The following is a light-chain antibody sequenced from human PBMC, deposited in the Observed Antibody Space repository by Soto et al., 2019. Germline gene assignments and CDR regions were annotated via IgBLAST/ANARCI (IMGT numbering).Light chain of an antibody. CDR3: SSYTSSNTLV. V-gene: IGLV2-14*01. CDR1: SSDVCGYNY. CDR2: EVD. Sequence: SVLAQPASVSGSPGQSTIISCTGTSSDVCGYNYVSWYQQHPGKAPKFLIYEVDNRASGVSDRFSGSKSGNTASLTISGLQAEDEADYYCSSYTSSNTLVFGTGTKLTVL. J-gene: IGLJ1*01.